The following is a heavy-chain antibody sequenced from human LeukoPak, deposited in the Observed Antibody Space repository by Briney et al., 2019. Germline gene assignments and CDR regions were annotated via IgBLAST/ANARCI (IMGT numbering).Heavy chain of an antibody. CDR3: ARGGGDYNGSGDWFDP. D-gene: IGHD3-10*01. Sequence: SETLSLTCSVSGDSISNYYGTWLRQPPGKGLEWIGYIYYTGQTSYNPSLKSRVTISVDTSKGHFSLRLSSVTAADTAIYYCARGGGDYNGSGDWFDPWGQGTLVTVSS. CDR1: GDSISNYY. CDR2: IYYTGQT. J-gene: IGHJ5*02. V-gene: IGHV4-59*01.